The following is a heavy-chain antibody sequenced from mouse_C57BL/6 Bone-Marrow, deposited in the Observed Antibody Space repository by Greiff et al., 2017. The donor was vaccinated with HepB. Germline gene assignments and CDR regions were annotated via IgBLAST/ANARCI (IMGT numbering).Heavy chain of an antibody. Sequence: QVQLQQSGAELVKPGASVKISCKASGYAFSSYWMNWVKQRPGQGLEWIGDIYPGSGSTNYNEKFKSKATLTVDTSSSTAYMQLSSLTSEDSAVYYCARGSYYWIAYWGQGTLVTVSA. D-gene: IGHD2-12*01. CDR3: ARGSYYWIAY. CDR1: GYAFSSYW. CDR2: IYPGSGST. V-gene: IGHV1-55*01. J-gene: IGHJ3*01.